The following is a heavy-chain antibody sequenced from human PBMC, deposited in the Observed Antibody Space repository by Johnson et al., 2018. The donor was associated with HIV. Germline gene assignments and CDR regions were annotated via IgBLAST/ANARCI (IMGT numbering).Heavy chain of an antibody. CDR1: GFTFSYYW. Sequence: EVQLVESGGGLVQPGGSLRLSCVVSGFTFSYYWMSWVRQAPGKVLEWVANIKQDGSEKYYVDSVKGRFTISRDNAKNSLYLQMNSLRAEDTAVYYCATEYGSGSYYTYAFDIWGQGTMVTVSS. J-gene: IGHJ3*02. D-gene: IGHD3-10*01. CDR3: ATEYGSGSYYTYAFDI. CDR2: IKQDGSEK. V-gene: IGHV3-7*05.